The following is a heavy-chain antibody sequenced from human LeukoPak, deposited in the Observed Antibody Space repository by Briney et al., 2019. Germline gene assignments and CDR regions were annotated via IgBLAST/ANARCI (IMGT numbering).Heavy chain of an antibody. CDR1: EFTFTTYA. V-gene: IGHV3-30*04. Sequence: PGGSLRLSCAASEFTFTTYAMHWVRQAPGKGLEWVAVISYDGSNKYYADSMKGRFTISRDNSKNTLYLQMNSLRAEDTAVYYCAKVTGGWGQGTLVTVSS. J-gene: IGHJ4*02. D-gene: IGHD3-10*01. CDR2: ISYDGSNK. CDR3: AKVTGG.